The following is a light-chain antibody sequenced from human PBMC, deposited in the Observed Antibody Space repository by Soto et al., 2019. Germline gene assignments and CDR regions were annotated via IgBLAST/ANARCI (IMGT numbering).Light chain of an antibody. CDR3: ATWDDSLSGVV. J-gene: IGLJ2*01. CDR2: RNN. Sequence: QSVLTQPPSASVTPGQRVTISCSGSSSNIGSNYVYWYQQLPGTAPKLLIYRNNQRPSGVPDRFSGPKSGTSASLAISGLRSEDEADYYCATWDDSLSGVVFGGGTKLTVL. V-gene: IGLV1-47*01. CDR1: SSNIGSNY.